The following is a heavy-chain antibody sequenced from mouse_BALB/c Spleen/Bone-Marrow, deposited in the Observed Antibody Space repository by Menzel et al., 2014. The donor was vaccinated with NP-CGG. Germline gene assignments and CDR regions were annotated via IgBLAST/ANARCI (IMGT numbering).Heavy chain of an antibody. J-gene: IGHJ2*01. V-gene: IGHV14-3*02. Sequence: VQLKESGAELVRPGALVKLSCKASDFNFKDTYMHWVNQRPEQGLEWIGRIDPANGNTKYDPKFQGKATITADTSSNTAYLQHSSLTSEDTAVYCCARYRLGTYFDYWGQGTTLTVSS. CDR2: IDPANGNT. D-gene: IGHD2-14*01. CDR1: DFNFKDTY. CDR3: ARYRLGTYFDY.